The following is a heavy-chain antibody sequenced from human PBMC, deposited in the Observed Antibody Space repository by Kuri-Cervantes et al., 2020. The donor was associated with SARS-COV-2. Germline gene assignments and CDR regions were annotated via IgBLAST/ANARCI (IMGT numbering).Heavy chain of an antibody. V-gene: IGHV3-23*01. D-gene: IGHD6-6*01. CDR2: ISGSGGST. CDR3: AGVGRSSSYSLAARDY. CDR1: GFIFSSYA. Sequence: GGSLRLSCAASGFIFSSYAMSWVRQAPGKWLEWVSAISGSGGSTYYADSVKGRFTISRDNSKNTLYLQMNSLGAEDTTVYYCAGVGRSSSYSLAARDYWGQGTLVTVSS. J-gene: IGHJ4*02.